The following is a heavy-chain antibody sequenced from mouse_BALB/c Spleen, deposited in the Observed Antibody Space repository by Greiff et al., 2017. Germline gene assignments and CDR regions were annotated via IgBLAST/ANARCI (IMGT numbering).Heavy chain of an antibody. Sequence: EVQLVESGGGLVKPGGSLKLSCAASGFTFSSYAMSWVRQTPEKRLEWVATISSGGSYTYYPDSVKGRFTISRDNAKNTLYLQMSSLRSEDTAMYYCASQTFTTGYYFGYWGQGTTLTVSS. CDR2: ISSGGSYT. D-gene: IGHD1-1*01. V-gene: IGHV5-9-3*01. CDR3: ASQTFTTGYYFGY. J-gene: IGHJ2*01. CDR1: GFTFSSYA.